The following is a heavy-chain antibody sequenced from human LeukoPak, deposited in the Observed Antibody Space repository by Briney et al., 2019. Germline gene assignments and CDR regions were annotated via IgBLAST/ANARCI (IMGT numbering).Heavy chain of an antibody. D-gene: IGHD4-17*01. CDR2: INPSGGST. J-gene: IGHJ5*02. Sequence: GPSVKVSCKASGYTFTSYYMHWVRHAPGQGLEWMGIINPSGGSTSYAQKFQGRVTMTRDTSTSTVYMELSSLRSEDTAVYYCARASTTVTTLLRNNWFDPWGQGTLVTVSS. CDR1: GYTFTSYY. CDR3: ARASTTVTTLLRNNWFDP. V-gene: IGHV1-46*01.